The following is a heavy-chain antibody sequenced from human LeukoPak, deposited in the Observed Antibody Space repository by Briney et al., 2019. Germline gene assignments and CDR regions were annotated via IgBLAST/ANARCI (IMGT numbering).Heavy chain of an antibody. CDR3: ARVGRVITMVRGVIKRADYYYMDV. CDR1: GFTFSSYS. J-gene: IGHJ6*03. CDR2: ISSSSSTI. V-gene: IGHV3-48*04. D-gene: IGHD3-10*01. Sequence: GGSLRLSCAASGFTFSSYSMNWVRQAPGKGLEWVSYISSSSSTIYYADSVKGRFTISRDNAKSSLYLQMNSLRAEDTAVYYCARVGRVITMVRGVIKRADYYYMDVWGKGTTVTISS.